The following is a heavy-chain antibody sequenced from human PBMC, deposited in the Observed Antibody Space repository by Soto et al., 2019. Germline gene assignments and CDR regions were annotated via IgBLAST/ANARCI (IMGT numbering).Heavy chain of an antibody. J-gene: IGHJ3*02. Sequence: GGSLRLSCTASGFTFGDYAMSWFRQAPGKGLEWVGFIRSKAYGGTTEYAASVKGRFTISRDDSKSIAYLQMNSLKTEDTAVYYCTQGEVPDAFDIWGQGTMVTVSS. CDR3: TQGEVPDAFDI. CDR1: GFTFGDYA. V-gene: IGHV3-49*03. CDR2: IRSKAYGGTT.